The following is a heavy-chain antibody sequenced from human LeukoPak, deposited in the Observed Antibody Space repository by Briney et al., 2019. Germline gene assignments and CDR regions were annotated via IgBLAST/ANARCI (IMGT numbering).Heavy chain of an antibody. CDR2: INPNSGGT. CDR3: ARALGLRFLEWLLNY. J-gene: IGHJ4*02. D-gene: IGHD3-3*01. CDR1: GYTFTGYY. V-gene: IGHV1-2*02. Sequence: ASVKVSCKASGYTFTGYYMHWVRRAPGQGLEWMGWINPNSGGTNYAQKFQGRVTMTRDTSISTAYMELSRLRSDDTAVYYCARALGLRFLEWLLNYWGQGTLVTVSS.